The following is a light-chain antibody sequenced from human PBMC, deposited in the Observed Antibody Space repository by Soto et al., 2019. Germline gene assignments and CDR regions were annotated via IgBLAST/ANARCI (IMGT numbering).Light chain of an antibody. CDR3: SSYTSSSTYV. Sequence: QSVLTQPASVSGSPGRWIAISCTGTSSDVGGYNYVSWYQQHPGKAPKPMVYDVSNRPSGVSNRFSGSKSGNTASLTISGLQAEDEADYYCSSYTSSSTYVFGTGTKVTVL. CDR2: DVS. J-gene: IGLJ1*01. CDR1: SSDVGGYNY. V-gene: IGLV2-14*01.